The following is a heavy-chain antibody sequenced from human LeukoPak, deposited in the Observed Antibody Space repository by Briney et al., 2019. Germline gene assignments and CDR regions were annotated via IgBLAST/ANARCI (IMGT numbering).Heavy chain of an antibody. CDR1: GGSISSYY. V-gene: IGHV4-59*08. CDR2: IYYSGST. CDR3: AKTVGVSRVRGVINYFDY. J-gene: IGHJ4*02. Sequence: SETLSLTCTVSGGSISSYYWSWIRQPPGKGLEWIGYIYYSGSTNYNPSLKSRVTISVDMSKNQFSLKLSSVTAADTAVYYCAKTVGVSRVRGVINYFDYWGQGTLVTVSS. D-gene: IGHD3-10*01.